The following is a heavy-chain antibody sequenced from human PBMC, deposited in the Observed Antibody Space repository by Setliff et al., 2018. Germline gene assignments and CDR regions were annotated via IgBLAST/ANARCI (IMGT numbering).Heavy chain of an antibody. Sequence: SETLSLTCTVSGGSISTYYWSWIRQPPGKGLEWIGYIYNTGNTNYNSSLESRVPISVDTSMNQFSLSLTSVTAADTAVYYCARDSGYAIDYWGQGTLVTVSS. V-gene: IGHV4-59*01. D-gene: IGHD5-12*01. CDR1: GGSISTYY. CDR3: ARDSGYAIDY. J-gene: IGHJ4*02. CDR2: IYNTGNT.